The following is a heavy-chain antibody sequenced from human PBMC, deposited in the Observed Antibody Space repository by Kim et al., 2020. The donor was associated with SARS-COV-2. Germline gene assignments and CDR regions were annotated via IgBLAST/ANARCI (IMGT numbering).Heavy chain of an antibody. V-gene: IGHV4-59*01. CDR1: GGSISSYY. CDR3: ARDHCSGGSCYVGNWFDP. D-gene: IGHD2-15*01. Sequence: SETLSLTCTVSGGSISSYYWSWIRQPPGKGLEWIGYIYYSGSTNYNPSLKSRVTISVDTSKNQFSLKLSSVTAADTAVYYCARDHCSGGSCYVGNWFDPWGQGTLVTVSS. J-gene: IGHJ5*02. CDR2: IYYSGST.